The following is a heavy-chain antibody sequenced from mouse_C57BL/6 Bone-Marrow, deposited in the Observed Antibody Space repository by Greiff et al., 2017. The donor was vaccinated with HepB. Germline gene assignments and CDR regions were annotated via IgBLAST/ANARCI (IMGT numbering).Heavy chain of an antibody. CDR2: IYPRSGNT. D-gene: IGHD2-12*01. CDR1: GYTFTSYG. CDR3: ARPRYYDAMDY. J-gene: IGHJ4*01. Sequence: VQLQESGAELARPGASVKLSCKASGYTFTSYGISWVKQRTGQGLEWIGEIYPRSGNTYYNEKFKGKATLSADKSSSTAYMELRSLTSEDSAVYFCARPRYYDAMDYWGQGTSVTVSS. V-gene: IGHV1-81*01.